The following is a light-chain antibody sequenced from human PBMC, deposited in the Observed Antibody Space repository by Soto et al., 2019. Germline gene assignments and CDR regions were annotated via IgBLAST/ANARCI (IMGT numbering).Light chain of an antibody. CDR3: QQLNSYPLT. CDR2: AAS. V-gene: IGKV1-9*01. J-gene: IGKJ4*01. CDR1: QGISSY. Sequence: DIQLTQSPSFLSASVGDGVTITCRASQGISSYLAWYQQKPGKAPKLLIYAASTLQSGVPSRFSGSGSGTEFTLTISSLQPEDFATYYCQQLNSYPLTFGGGTKVDI.